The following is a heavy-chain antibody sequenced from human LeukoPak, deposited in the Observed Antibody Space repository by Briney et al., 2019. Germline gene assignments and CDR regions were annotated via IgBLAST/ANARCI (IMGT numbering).Heavy chain of an antibody. D-gene: IGHD2/OR15-2a*01. V-gene: IGHV3-21*04. Sequence: KSGGSLRLSCAASGFTFSSYSMNWVRQAPGKGLEWVSSISSSSSYIYYADSVKGRFTISRDNSKNTLSLQMNSLRAEDTAVYYCARGGVRDLDYFDYFDYWGQGTLVTVSS. CDR2: ISSSSSYI. J-gene: IGHJ4*02. CDR3: ARGGVRDLDYFDYFDY. CDR1: GFTFSSYS.